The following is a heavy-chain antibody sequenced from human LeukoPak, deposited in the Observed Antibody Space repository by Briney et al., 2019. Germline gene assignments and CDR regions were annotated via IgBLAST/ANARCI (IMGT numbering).Heavy chain of an antibody. Sequence: GGSLRLSCAASGFTFSSYSMNWVRQAPGKGLEWVSYISSSSSSIYYADSVKGRFTISRDNAKNSLFLQMNSLRAEDTAVYYCARDTSAKMYYMDVWGKGTTVTVSS. D-gene: IGHD2-2*01. CDR2: ISSSSSSI. CDR1: GFTFSSYS. CDR3: ARDTSAKMYYMDV. J-gene: IGHJ6*03. V-gene: IGHV3-48*01.